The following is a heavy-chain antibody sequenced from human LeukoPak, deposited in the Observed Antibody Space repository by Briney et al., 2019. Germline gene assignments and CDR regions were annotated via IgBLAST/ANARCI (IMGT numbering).Heavy chain of an antibody. CDR3: ATLGYYYDSSGIDAFDI. CDR2: FDPEDGET. CDR1: GYTLTELS. J-gene: IGHJ3*02. V-gene: IGHV1-24*01. Sequence: ASVKVSCKVSGYTLTELSMHWVRQAPGEGLEWMGGFDPEDGETIYAQKFQGRVTMTEDTSTDTAYMELSSLRSEDTAVYYCATLGYYYDSSGIDAFDIWGQGTMVTVSS. D-gene: IGHD3-22*01.